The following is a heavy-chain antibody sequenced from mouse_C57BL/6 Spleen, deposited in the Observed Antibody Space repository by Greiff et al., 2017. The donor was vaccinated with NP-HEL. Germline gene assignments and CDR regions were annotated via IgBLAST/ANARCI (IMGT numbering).Heavy chain of an antibody. Sequence: VQLQQSGPVLVKPGASVKMSCKASGYTFTDYYMNWVKQSHGKSLEWIGVINPYNGGTSYNQKFKGKATLTVDKSSSTAYMELNSLTSEDSAVYYCARRNDYDTWFAYWGQGTLVTVSA. D-gene: IGHD2-4*01. CDR1: GYTFTDYY. V-gene: IGHV1-19*01. CDR3: ARRNDYDTWFAY. J-gene: IGHJ3*01. CDR2: INPYNGGT.